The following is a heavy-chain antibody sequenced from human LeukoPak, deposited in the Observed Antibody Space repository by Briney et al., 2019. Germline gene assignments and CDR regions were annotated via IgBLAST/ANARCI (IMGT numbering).Heavy chain of an antibody. J-gene: IGHJ3*02. CDR3: ARHSFELLDAFDI. D-gene: IGHD2-15*01. Sequence: ASVKVSCKASGYTFTGYYMHWVRQAPGQGLEWMGWINPNSGGTNYAQKFQGRVSMTRDTSISTAYMELSRLRSDDTAVYYCARHSFELLDAFDIWGQGTMVTVSS. V-gene: IGHV1-2*02. CDR2: INPNSGGT. CDR1: GYTFTGYY.